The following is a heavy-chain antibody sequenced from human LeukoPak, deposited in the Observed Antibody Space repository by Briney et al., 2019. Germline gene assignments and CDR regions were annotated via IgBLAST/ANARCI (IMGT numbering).Heavy chain of an antibody. J-gene: IGHJ4*02. Sequence: ASVKVSCKASGYTFTGYYMHWVRQAPGQGLERMGWINPNSGGTNYAQKFQGRVTMTRDTSISTAYMELSRLRSDDTAVYYCARWSLQYQVFDYWGQGTLVTVSS. CDR1: GYTFTGYY. CDR3: ARWSLQYQVFDY. D-gene: IGHD4-11*01. V-gene: IGHV1-2*02. CDR2: INPNSGGT.